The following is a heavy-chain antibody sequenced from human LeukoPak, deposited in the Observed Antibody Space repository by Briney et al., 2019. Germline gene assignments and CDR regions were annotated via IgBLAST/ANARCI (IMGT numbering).Heavy chain of an antibody. CDR3: AKDLGVIIVPYAIDYYGLDV. D-gene: IGHD2-2*01. CDR1: GFTFSSYG. J-gene: IGHJ6*02. Sequence: GGSLRLSCAASGFTFSSYGMHWVRQAPGKGLEWVAVISYDGSNKYYADSVKGRFTISRDNSKNTLFLQMNSLRAEDTAVYYCAKDLGVIIVPYAIDYYGLDVWGQGTKVTVSS. CDR2: ISYDGSNK. V-gene: IGHV3-30*18.